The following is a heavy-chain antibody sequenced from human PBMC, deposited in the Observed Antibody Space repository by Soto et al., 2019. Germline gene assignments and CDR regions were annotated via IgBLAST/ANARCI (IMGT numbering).Heavy chain of an antibody. J-gene: IGHJ6*02. CDR3: ARVGVHYDFWSGYYTDYYYGMDV. CDR2: IYYSGST. D-gene: IGHD3-3*01. CDR1: GGSISSSRYY. Sequence: PETLSLTCTVSGGSISSSRYYWGWLRQPPGKGLEWIGSIYYSGSTYYNPSLKSRVTISVDTSKNQFSLKLSSVTAADTAVYYCARVGVHYDFWSGYYTDYYYGMDVWGQGTKVTVSS. V-gene: IGHV4-39*01.